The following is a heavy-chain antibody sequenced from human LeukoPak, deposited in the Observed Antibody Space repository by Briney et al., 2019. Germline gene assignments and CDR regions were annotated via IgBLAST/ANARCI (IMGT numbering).Heavy chain of an antibody. D-gene: IGHD3-10*01. CDR3: ARGGSGTDTPYYFDY. Sequence: GGSLRLSCAASGFTFSSYSMSWVRQAPGKGLEWVANIEQDGSEKYYVDSVKGRFTISRDNAKNSLYLQMNSLRAEDTAVYYCARGGSGTDTPYYFDYWGQGTLVTVSS. CDR2: IEQDGSEK. CDR1: GFTFSSYS. J-gene: IGHJ4*02. V-gene: IGHV3-7*01.